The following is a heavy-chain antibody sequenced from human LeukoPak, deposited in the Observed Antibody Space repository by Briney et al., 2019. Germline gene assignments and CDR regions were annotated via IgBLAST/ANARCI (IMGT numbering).Heavy chain of an antibody. CDR1: GGSISSSCYF. Sequence: PSETLSLTCTVSGGSISSSCYFWGRIRQPPGTGLEWIGSIYYDGTTYYNPSLKSRVTISVDTSKNQFSLNLSSVTATDTAVYYCARHDGRGGATMGALDYWGRGTLVTVSS. CDR2: IYYDGTT. D-gene: IGHD4/OR15-4a*01. CDR3: ARHDGRGGATMGALDY. J-gene: IGHJ4*02. V-gene: IGHV4-39*01.